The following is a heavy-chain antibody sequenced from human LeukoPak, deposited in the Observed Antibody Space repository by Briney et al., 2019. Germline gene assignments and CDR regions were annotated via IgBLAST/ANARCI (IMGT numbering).Heavy chain of an antibody. Sequence: GGSLRLSCTASGFSFSGHWMHWARQLPGKGLVWVSRISPTGSTTSYADSVKGRFTVSRDNAKNTLYLQVNNLRAEDTAVYYCAQGPNGNWSGLDFWGQGTLLTVSS. CDR2: ISPTGSTT. CDR1: GFSFSGHW. D-gene: IGHD1-1*01. CDR3: AQGPNGNWSGLDF. J-gene: IGHJ4*02. V-gene: IGHV3-74*01.